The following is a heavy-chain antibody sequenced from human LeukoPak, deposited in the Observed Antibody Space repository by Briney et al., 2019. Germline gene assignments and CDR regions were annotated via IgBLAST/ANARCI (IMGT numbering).Heavy chain of an antibody. D-gene: IGHD5-24*01. CDR3: AGDMVEMATMFDY. CDR1: GGTFSSYA. Sequence: SVKVSCKASGGTFSSYAISWVRQAPGQGLEWMGRIIPILGIANYAQKFQGRATITADKSTSTAYMELSSLRSEDTAVYYCAGDMVEMATMFDYWGQGTLVTVSS. CDR2: IIPILGIA. J-gene: IGHJ4*02. V-gene: IGHV1-69*04.